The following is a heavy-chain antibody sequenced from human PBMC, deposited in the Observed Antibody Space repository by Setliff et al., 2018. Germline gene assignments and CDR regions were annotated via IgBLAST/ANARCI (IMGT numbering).Heavy chain of an antibody. D-gene: IGHD6-19*01. CDR2: ISAYNGNT. V-gene: IGHV1-18*01. J-gene: IGHJ6*02. Sequence: ASVKVSCKASGYTFTSYGISWVRQAPGQGLEWMGWISAYNGNTNYAQKLQGRVTMTTDTSTSTAYMELRSLRSDDTAVYYCARANDYSSGWYFYYCGMDVWGQGTTVTVS. CDR1: GYTFTSYG. CDR3: ARANDYSSGWYFYYCGMDV.